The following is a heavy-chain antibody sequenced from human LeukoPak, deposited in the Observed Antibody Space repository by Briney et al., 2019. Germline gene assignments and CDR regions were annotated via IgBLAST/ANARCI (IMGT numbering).Heavy chain of an antibody. CDR1: GYSFTSYW. V-gene: IGHV5-51*01. Sequence: GESLKISCKGSGYSFTSYWIGWVRQMPGKGLEWMGIIYPGDSDTRYSPSFQGQVTISADKSISTAYLQWSSLKASDTAMYYCARSSLSGSPWVAFDIWGQGTMVTVSS. CDR3: ARSSLSGSPWVAFDI. J-gene: IGHJ3*02. D-gene: IGHD1-26*01. CDR2: IYPGDSDT.